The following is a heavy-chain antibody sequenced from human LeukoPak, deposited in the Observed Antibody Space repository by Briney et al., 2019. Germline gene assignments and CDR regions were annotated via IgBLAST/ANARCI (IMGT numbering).Heavy chain of an antibody. CDR2: IYTSGST. J-gene: IGHJ4*02. V-gene: IGHV4-61*02. CDR1: GGSISSGSYY. D-gene: IGHD3-16*01. Sequence: SETLSLTCTVSGGSISSGSYYCSWIRQPAGKGLEWIGRIYTSGSTNYNPSLKSRVTISVDTSKNQFSLKLSSVTAADTAVYYCARGLGYDYVWGSYRVYFDYWGQGTLVTVSS. CDR3: ARGLGYDYVWGSYRVYFDY.